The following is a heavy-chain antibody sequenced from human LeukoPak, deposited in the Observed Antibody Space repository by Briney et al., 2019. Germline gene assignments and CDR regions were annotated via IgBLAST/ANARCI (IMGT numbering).Heavy chain of an antibody. Sequence: GGSLRLSCAASGFTFNTYDMHWVRQAPGKGLEWVSSISSSSSYIYYADSVKGRFTISRDNAKNSLYLQMNSLRAEDTAVYYCARGYYYDSSGYYYLHYYYYYYMDVWGKGTTVTISS. V-gene: IGHV3-21*01. J-gene: IGHJ6*03. D-gene: IGHD3-22*01. CDR2: ISSSSSYI. CDR1: GFTFNTYD. CDR3: ARGYYYDSSGYYYLHYYYYYYMDV.